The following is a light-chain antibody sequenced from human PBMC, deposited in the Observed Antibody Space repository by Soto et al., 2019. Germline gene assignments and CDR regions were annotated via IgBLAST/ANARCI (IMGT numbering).Light chain of an antibody. J-gene: IGKJ3*01. CDR2: DAS. V-gene: IGKV3-11*01. CDR1: QSVSGY. Sequence: EIVLTQSPATRSLAPGSRATLSCRASQSVSGYLAWYQQKPGQAPRLLIYDASNRATDIPTRFSGSGSGTDFTLTISSLEPEDFAVYYCQQRINWPFTFGPGTKVDIK. CDR3: QQRINWPFT.